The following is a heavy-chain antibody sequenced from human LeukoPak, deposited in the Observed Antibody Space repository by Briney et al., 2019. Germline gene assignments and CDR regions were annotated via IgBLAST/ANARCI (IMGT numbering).Heavy chain of an antibody. Sequence: SETLSLTCTVSGGSISSYYWSWIRQPPGKGLEWIGYIYYSGSTNYNPSLKSRVTISVDTSKNQFSLKLSSVTAADTAVYYCARSGDSSSWYSFYYWGQGTPVTVSS. CDR3: ARSGDSSSWYSFYY. CDR1: GGSISSYY. V-gene: IGHV4-59*01. D-gene: IGHD6-13*01. J-gene: IGHJ4*02. CDR2: IYYSGST.